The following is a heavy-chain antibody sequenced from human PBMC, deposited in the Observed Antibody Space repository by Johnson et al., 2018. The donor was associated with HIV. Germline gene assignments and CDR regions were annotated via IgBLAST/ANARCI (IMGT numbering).Heavy chain of an antibody. V-gene: IGHV3-30*03. CDR1: GFSFGTYA. Sequence: QVQLVESGGGLVQPGGSLRLSCAASGFSFGTYAMHWVRQAPGKGLEWVAVISHDGYNEDYGDSVKGRFTISRDNSKNSLYLQLNSLRPEDTAVFYCARASPNYYDSSGYFHLDAFDIWGQGTMVTVSS. D-gene: IGHD3-22*01. J-gene: IGHJ3*02. CDR2: ISHDGYNE. CDR3: ARASPNYYDSSGYFHLDAFDI.